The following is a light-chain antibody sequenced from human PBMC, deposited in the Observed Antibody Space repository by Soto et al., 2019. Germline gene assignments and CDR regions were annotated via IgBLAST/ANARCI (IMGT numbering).Light chain of an antibody. CDR1: SSNIGSNY. Sequence: HSVLPQPPSASGTPGQRVTISCSGSSSNIGSNYVYWYQQFPGTSPKLLIYRNNQRPSGVPDRLSGSKSGTSASLAISGLLSEYEADYYCAAWEDSLSAYVVFGGGTKVTVL. V-gene: IGLV1-47*01. CDR2: RNN. J-gene: IGLJ2*01. CDR3: AAWEDSLSAYVV.